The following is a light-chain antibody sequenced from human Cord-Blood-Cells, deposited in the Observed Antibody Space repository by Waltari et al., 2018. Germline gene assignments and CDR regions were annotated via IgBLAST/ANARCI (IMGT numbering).Light chain of an antibody. CDR1: SSDVGGYNY. CDR3: CSYAGSVV. J-gene: IGLJ2*01. V-gene: IGLV2-11*01. Sequence: QSALTQPRSVSGSPGQSVTISCTGTSSDVGGYNYVPWYQQHPCKAPKLMIYDVSKRPSGVPDRFSGSKSGNTASLTISGLQAEDEADYYCCSYAGSVVFGGGTKLTVL. CDR2: DVS.